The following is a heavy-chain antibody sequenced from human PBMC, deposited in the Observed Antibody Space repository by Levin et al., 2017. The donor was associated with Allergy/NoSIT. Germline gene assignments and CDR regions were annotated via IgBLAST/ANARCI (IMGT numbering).Heavy chain of an antibody. CDR1: GFTFSNYA. CDR3: AKSYYYGSGRNDVSYDS. D-gene: IGHD3-10*01. V-gene: IGHV3-23*01. Sequence: GESLKISCAASGFTFSNYAMSWVRQAPGKGLEWVSTITASGGSTYYADSVKGRFTVSRDNSKNTLSLQVNSLRAEDTALYYCAKSYYYGSGRNDVSYDSWGQGTLVTVSS. CDR2: ITASGGST. J-gene: IGHJ4*02.